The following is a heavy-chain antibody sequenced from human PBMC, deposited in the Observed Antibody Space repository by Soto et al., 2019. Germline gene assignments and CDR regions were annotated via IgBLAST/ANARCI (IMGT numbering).Heavy chain of an antibody. V-gene: IGHV1-18*01. CDR2: ISAYNGNT. CDR1: GSTFTIYD. D-gene: IGHD3-22*01. CDR3: ARDRTYYYDSSGYYDDAFDI. Sequence: PVTVSCTASGSTFTIYDLNCLLQATGQGLEVVGWISAYNGNTNYAQKLQGRVTMTTDTSTSTAYMELRSLRSDDTAVYYCARDRTYYYDSSGYYDDAFDIWGKGTMVTVSS. J-gene: IGHJ3*02.